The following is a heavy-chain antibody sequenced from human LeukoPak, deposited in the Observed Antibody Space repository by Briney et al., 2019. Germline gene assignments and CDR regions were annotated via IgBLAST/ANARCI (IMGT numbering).Heavy chain of an antibody. CDR3: ANAQPGIATGLDY. V-gene: IGHV3-30*18. Sequence: GGSLRLSCAASGFTFSSYGMHWVRQAPGKGLEWVAVISYDGSNKYYADSVKGRFTISRDNSKNTLYLQMNSLRAEDTAVYYCANAQPGIATGLDYWGQGTLVTVSS. J-gene: IGHJ4*02. D-gene: IGHD6-25*01. CDR2: ISYDGSNK. CDR1: GFTFSSYG.